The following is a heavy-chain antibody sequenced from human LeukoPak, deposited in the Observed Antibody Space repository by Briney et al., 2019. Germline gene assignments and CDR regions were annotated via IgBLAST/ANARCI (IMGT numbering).Heavy chain of an antibody. CDR2: ISAYNGNT. CDR1: GYTFTSYG. J-gene: IGHJ5*02. V-gene: IGHV1-18*01. CDR3: AREISYYDILTGYYLGWFDP. D-gene: IGHD3-9*01. Sequence: ASVKVSCKASGYTFTSYGISWVRQASGQGLEWMGWISAYNGNTNYAQKLQGRVTMTTDTSTSTAYMELRSLRSDDTAVYYCAREISYYDILTGYYLGWFDPWGQGTLVTVSS.